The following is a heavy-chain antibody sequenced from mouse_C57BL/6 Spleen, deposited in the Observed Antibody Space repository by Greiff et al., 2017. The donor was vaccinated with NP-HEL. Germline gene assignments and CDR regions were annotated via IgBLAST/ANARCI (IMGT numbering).Heavy chain of an antibody. D-gene: IGHD2-1*01. CDR1: GFTFSDYG. J-gene: IGHJ2*01. CDR3: ARPGYGNLYYCDY. CDR2: ISSGSSTI. Sequence: EVHLVESGGGLVKPGGSLKLSCAASGFTFSDYGMHWVRQAPEKGLEWVAYISSGSSTIYYADTVKGRFTISRDNAKNTLFLQMTSLRSEDTAMYYCARPGYGNLYYCDYWGQGTTLTVSS. V-gene: IGHV5-17*01.